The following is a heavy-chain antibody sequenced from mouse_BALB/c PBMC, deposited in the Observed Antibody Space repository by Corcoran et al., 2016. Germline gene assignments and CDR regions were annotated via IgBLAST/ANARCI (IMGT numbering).Heavy chain of an antibody. CDR2: ISCYNGAI. V-gene: IGHV1S34*01. D-gene: IGHD2-4*01. Sequence: LVKTGASVKISCKASGYSFTGYYMHWVKQSHGKSLEWIGYISCYNGAISYNQKFKGKVTFTVDTSSSTAYMQFKRLKSVDSAVYYCASGGYYDVYYAMDYWRQGTSVTVSS. J-gene: IGHJ4*01. CDR3: ASGGYYDVYYAMDY. CDR1: GYSFTGYY.